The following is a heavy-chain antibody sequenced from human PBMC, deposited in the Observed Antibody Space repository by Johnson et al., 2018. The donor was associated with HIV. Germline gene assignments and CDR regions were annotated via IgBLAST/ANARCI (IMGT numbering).Heavy chain of an antibody. V-gene: IGHV3-33*05. CDR3: AKDQGIVGATVFDI. D-gene: IGHD1-26*01. Sequence: QVQLVESGGGVVQPGRSLRLSCAASGFTFSNYAMHWVRQAPGKGLEWVAIMSYNASNKYYADSVKARFTISRDDARNTLYLQMNSLRAEDTAVYYCAKDQGIVGATVFDIWGQGTMVTVSS. CDR1: GFTFSNYA. CDR2: MSYNASNK. J-gene: IGHJ3*02.